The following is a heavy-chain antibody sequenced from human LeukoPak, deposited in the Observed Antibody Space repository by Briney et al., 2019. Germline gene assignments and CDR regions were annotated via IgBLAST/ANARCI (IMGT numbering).Heavy chain of an antibody. J-gene: IGHJ4*02. CDR3: ASSHTIFGVVITPLGY. V-gene: IGHV1-2*02. CDR2: VNPNSGGT. Sequence: GASVKVSCKASGYTFTGYYMHWVRQAPGQGLEWMGWVNPNSGGTNYAQKFQGRVTMTRDTSISTAYMELSRLRSDDTAVYYCASSHTIFGVVITPLGYWGQGTLVTVSS. CDR1: GYTFTGYY. D-gene: IGHD3-3*01.